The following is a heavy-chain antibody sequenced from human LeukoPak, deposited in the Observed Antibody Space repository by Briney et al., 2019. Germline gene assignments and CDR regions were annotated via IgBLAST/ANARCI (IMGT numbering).Heavy chain of an antibody. CDR1: GFTFSNFE. V-gene: IGHV3-48*03. Sequence: GGSLRLSCAASGFTFSNFEMNWVRQIPGKGLEWLSFITRSSRIIYYADSVKGRFTISRDNANNSLHLQMNSLRVEDTGIYFCARGSTFGGVISDFWGQGTLVTVSS. CDR2: ITRSSRII. CDR3: ARGSTFGGVISDF. J-gene: IGHJ4*02. D-gene: IGHD3-16*02.